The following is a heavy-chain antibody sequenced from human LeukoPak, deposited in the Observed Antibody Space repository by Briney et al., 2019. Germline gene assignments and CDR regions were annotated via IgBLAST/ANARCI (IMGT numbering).Heavy chain of an antibody. CDR3: ARGPLRLGYCSGGSCYHFDY. Sequence: ASVKVSCKASGYTFTSYGISWVRQAPGQGLEWMGWISAYNGNTNYAQKFQGRVTITADESTSTAYMELSSLRSEDTAVYYCARGPLRLGYCSGGSCYHFDYWGQGTLVTVSS. J-gene: IGHJ4*02. V-gene: IGHV1-18*01. CDR1: GYTFTSYG. CDR2: ISAYNGNT. D-gene: IGHD2-15*01.